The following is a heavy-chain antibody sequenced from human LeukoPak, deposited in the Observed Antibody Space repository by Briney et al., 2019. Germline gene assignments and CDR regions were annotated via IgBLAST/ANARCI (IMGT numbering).Heavy chain of an antibody. CDR2: ISWNSGSI. CDR1: GFTFDDYA. D-gene: IGHD4-17*01. V-gene: IGHV3-9*01. J-gene: IGHJ4*02. CDR3: AKALGGDHYFDY. Sequence: GGSLRLSCAASGFTFDDYAMHWVRQAPGKGLEWVSGISWNSGSIGYADSVKGRFTISRDNAKNSLYLQMNSLRAEDTALYYCAKALGGDHYFDYWGQGTLVTVSS.